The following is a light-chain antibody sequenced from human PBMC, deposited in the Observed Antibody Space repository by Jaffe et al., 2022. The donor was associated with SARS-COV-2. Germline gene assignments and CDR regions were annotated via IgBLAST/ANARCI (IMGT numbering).Light chain of an antibody. V-gene: IGKV3-15*01. CDR2: GAS. CDR3: QHYNNWPPWT. CDR1: QSVSRN. J-gene: IGKJ1*01. Sequence: EIEMTQSPATLSVSPGERATLSCRASQSVSRNLAWYQQHPGQAPRLLISGASTRATGIPARFSGNGSGTEFTLTISSLQSEDFAIYYCQHYNNWPPWTFGQGTKVEIK.